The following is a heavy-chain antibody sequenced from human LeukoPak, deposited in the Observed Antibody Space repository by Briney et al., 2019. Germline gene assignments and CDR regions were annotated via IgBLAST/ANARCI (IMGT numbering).Heavy chain of an antibody. CDR2: ISDGGTTQ. CDR1: GFTFSSYG. CDR3: ARDLWIRGYFDL. J-gene: IGHJ2*01. V-gene: IGHV3-30*03. Sequence: PGGSLRLSCAASGFTFSSYGMHWVRLTPVKGLEWVAAISDGGTTQYDADSVKGRFTISRDNSKNALYLQMNSLRAEDTAVYYCARDLWIRGYFDLWGRGTLVTVSS. D-gene: IGHD3-3*01.